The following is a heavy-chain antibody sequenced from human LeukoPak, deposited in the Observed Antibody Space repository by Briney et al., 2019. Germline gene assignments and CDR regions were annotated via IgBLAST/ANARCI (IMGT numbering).Heavy chain of an antibody. CDR3: TVGATMGDFDY. Sequence: ASVKVSCKASGYTFTSYYMHWVRQAPGQGLESMGIINPSGGSTSYAQKFQGRVTMSRDTSTSTVYMELSSLRSEDTAVYYCTVGATMGDFDYWGQGTLVTVSS. V-gene: IGHV1-46*01. D-gene: IGHD1-26*01. CDR2: INPSGGST. CDR1: GYTFTSYY. J-gene: IGHJ4*02.